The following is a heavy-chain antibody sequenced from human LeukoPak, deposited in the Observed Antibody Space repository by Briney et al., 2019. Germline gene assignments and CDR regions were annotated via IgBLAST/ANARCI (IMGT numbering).Heavy chain of an antibody. CDR1: GGSISSYY. D-gene: IGHD6-13*01. Sequence: SETLSLTCTVSGGSISSYYWSWIRQPPGKGLEWIGYIYYSGSTNYNPSLKSRVTISVDTSKNQFSLKLSSVTAADTAVYYCARTASSWYFGGWFDPWGQGTLVTVSS. CDR2: IYYSGST. CDR3: ARTASSWYFGGWFDP. V-gene: IGHV4-59*08. J-gene: IGHJ5*02.